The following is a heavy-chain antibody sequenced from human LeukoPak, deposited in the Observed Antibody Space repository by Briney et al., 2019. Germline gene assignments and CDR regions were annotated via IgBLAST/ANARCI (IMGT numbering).Heavy chain of an antibody. Sequence: PSETLSLTCTVSGGSISSSSYYWGWIRQPPGKGLEWIGSIYYSGSTYYNPSLKSRVTISVDTSKNQFSLKLSSVTAADTAVYYCAAGQYSSGTPLFDYWGQGALVTLSS. J-gene: IGHJ4*02. CDR3: AAGQYSSGTPLFDY. CDR2: IYYSGST. D-gene: IGHD6-19*01. V-gene: IGHV4-39*07. CDR1: GGSISSSSYY.